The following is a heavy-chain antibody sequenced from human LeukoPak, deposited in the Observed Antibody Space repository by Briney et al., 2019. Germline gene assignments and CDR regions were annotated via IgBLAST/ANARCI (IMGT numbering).Heavy chain of an antibody. J-gene: IGHJ5*02. V-gene: IGHV3-23*01. Sequence: PGGSLRLSCAASGFTFNSYAMSWVPQAPGKGLEWVSTIGFGDDSAYYADSVKGRFTISRDNSKNTLYLQMNYLRAEDTAVYYCAKDPTSVGGRHDWLLDSWGQGTLVTVSS. D-gene: IGHD3-9*01. CDR2: IGFGDDSA. CDR3: AKDPTSVGGRHDWLLDS. CDR1: GFTFNSYA.